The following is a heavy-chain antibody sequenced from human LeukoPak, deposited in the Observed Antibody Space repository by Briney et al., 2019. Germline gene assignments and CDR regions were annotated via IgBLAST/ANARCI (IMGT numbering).Heavy chain of an antibody. CDR1: GGSFSGYY. Sequence: PSETLSLTCAVYGGSFSGYYWSWIRQPPGKGLEWIGEINHSGSTNYNPSLKSRVTISVDTSKNQFSLKLRSVTAADTAVYYCARRRSGDYYLDFWGQGTVVTVSS. CDR3: ARRRSGDYYLDF. V-gene: IGHV4-34*01. J-gene: IGHJ4*02. D-gene: IGHD2-21*02. CDR2: INHSGST.